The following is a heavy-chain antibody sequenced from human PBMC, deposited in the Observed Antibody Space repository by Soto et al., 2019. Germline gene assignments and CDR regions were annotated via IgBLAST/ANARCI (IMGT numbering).Heavy chain of an antibody. V-gene: IGHV3-23*01. CDR3: AKVLKESGVNKKGYCSSTSCLNYYYYYMDV. D-gene: IGHD2-2*01. J-gene: IGHJ6*03. CDR1: GFTFSSYA. Sequence: PGGSLRLSCAASGFTFSSYAMSWVRQAPGKGLEWVSAISGSGGSTYYADSVKGRFTISRDNSKNTLYLQMNSLRAEDTAVYYCAKVLKESGVNKKGYCSSTSCLNYYYYYMDVWGKGTTVTVS. CDR2: ISGSGGST.